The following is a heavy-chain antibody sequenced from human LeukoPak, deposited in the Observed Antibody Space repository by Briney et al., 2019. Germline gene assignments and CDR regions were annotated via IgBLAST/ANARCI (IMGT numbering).Heavy chain of an antibody. Sequence: GGSLRLSCTDSGFSFSSNNMNWVRQAPGKGLEWISFISGTGNVIYYADSMKGRFTISRDNAQNSLYLQMNSLRDEDTAVYYYARGSGSSWFYRWGQGTLVTVSS. V-gene: IGHV3-48*02. CDR3: ARGSGSSWFYR. CDR1: GFSFSSNN. J-gene: IGHJ5*02. D-gene: IGHD3-10*01. CDR2: ISGTGNVI.